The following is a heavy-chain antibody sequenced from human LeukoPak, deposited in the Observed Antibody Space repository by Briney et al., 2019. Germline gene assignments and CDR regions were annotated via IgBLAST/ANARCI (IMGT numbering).Heavy chain of an antibody. Sequence: PSETLSLTCAVYGGSFSGYYWSWIRQPPGKGLVWIGEINHSGSTNYNPSLKSRVTIPVDTSKNQFSLKLSSVTAADTAVYYCARGGSSGYQVYFDYWGQGTLVTVSS. CDR2: INHSGST. D-gene: IGHD3-22*01. CDR3: ARGGSSGYQVYFDY. V-gene: IGHV4-34*01. CDR1: GGSFSGYY. J-gene: IGHJ4*02.